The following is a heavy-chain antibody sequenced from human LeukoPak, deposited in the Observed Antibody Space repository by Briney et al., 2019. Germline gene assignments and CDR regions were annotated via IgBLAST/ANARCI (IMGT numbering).Heavy chain of an antibody. V-gene: IGHV4-4*02. CDR2: IYHSGST. D-gene: IGHD2-15*01. CDR3: ARTDRRLGYCSGGSCYALDLYYYYYYMDV. CDR1: GGSISSSKW. Sequence: SGTLSLTCAVSGGSISSSKWWSWVRQPPGKGLEWIGEIYHSGSTNYNPSLKSRVTISVDKSKNQFSLKLSSVTAADTAVYYCARTDRRLGYCSGGSCYALDLYYYYYYMDVWGKGTTVTVSS. J-gene: IGHJ6*03.